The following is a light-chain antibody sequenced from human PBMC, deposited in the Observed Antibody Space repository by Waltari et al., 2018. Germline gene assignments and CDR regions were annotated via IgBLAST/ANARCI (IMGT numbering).Light chain of an antibody. CDR1: QSVSSN. V-gene: IGKV3D-15*01. CDR2: GAS. Sequence: EIVMTQSPATLSVSPGDRATLSCRASQSVSSNLAWYQQKPGQAPRLLIYGASTRATGIPARFSGTGSGTEFTLTINSLQSEDVAVYYCQQYNNWPPLFTFGPGTKVDMK. J-gene: IGKJ3*01. CDR3: QQYNNWPPLFT.